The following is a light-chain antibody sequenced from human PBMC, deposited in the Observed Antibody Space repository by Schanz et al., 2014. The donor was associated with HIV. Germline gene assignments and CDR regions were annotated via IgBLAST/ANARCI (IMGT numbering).Light chain of an antibody. V-gene: IGKV1-39*01. Sequence: DIQLTQSPSFLSASIGDRVSMTCRSSQTISSELAWYQQKPGKAPNLLIYATSSLQSGVPSRFSGSGSGTDFTLTISSLQPEDFATYYCQQSYTTPPGTFGQGTKLEIK. CDR3: QQSYTTPPGT. CDR1: QTISSE. CDR2: ATS. J-gene: IGKJ2*01.